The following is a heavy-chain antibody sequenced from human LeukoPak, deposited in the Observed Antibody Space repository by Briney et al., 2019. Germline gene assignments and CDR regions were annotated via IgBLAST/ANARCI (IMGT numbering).Heavy chain of an antibody. CDR1: GGPICSLPYY. J-gene: IGHJ4*02. D-gene: IGHD2-21*01. V-gene: IGHV4-39*01. Sequence: SETLSLTCSVSGGPICSLPYYWGWIRQPPGQGLDWIGSIYYTGSTYYNPSLKRRVAVAVDTSKNQFSLKLSSVTAADTAVYYCASIVCGDVRGYRQADFDYWGQGTLVTVSS. CDR2: IYYTGST. CDR3: ASIVCGDVRGYRQADFDY.